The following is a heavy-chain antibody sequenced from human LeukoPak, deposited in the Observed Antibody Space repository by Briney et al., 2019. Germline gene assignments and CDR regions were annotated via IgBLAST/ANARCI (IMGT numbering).Heavy chain of an antibody. D-gene: IGHD3-22*01. CDR3: ARQSITMIVVDDAFDI. J-gene: IGHJ3*02. V-gene: IGHV4-34*01. CDR1: GGSFSGYY. CDR2: INHSGST. Sequence: SETLSLTCAVYGGSFSGYYWSWIRQPPGKGLEWIGEINHSGSTNYNPSLKSRVTISVDTSKNQFSLKLSSVTAADTAVYYCARQSITMIVVDDAFDIWGQGTMVTVSS.